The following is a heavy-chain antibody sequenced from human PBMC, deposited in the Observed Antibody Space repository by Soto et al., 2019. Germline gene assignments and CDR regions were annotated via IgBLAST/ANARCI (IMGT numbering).Heavy chain of an antibody. V-gene: IGHV3-9*01. Sequence: PGGSLRLSCAASGFTFDDYAMHWVRQAPGKGLEWVSGISWNSGSIGYADSVKGRFTISRDNAKNSLYLQMNSLRAEDTALYYCAKGGDWNDVGFDYWGQGT. CDR2: ISWNSGSI. J-gene: IGHJ4*02. CDR1: GFTFDDYA. D-gene: IGHD1-1*01. CDR3: AKGGDWNDVGFDY.